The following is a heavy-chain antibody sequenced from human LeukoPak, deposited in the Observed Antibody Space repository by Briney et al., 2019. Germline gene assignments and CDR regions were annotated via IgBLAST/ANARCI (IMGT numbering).Heavy chain of an antibody. CDR1: GGSFSGYY. J-gene: IGHJ4*02. V-gene: IGHV4-34*01. CDR3: ARGLGWLLWLSFDY. CDR2: INHSGST. D-gene: IGHD5-12*01. Sequence: SDTLSLTCALYGGSFSGYYWSWIRQPPGGGLEWNGEINHSGSTTYNPPLKSRATISVDTSKNQFSLKLRSMTAADTAVDYCARGLGWLLWLSFDYWGQGTLVTVSS.